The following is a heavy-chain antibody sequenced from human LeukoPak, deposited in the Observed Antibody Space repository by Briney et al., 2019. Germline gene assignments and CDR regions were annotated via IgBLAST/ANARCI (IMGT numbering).Heavy chain of an antibody. CDR3: ARHQWHYFYFLGV. V-gene: IGHV4-39*01. J-gene: IGHJ6*03. CDR2: MYYSGDP. D-gene: IGHD6-19*01. CDR1: GGSISSSRYY. Sequence: SGTLPLTCTVSGGSISSSRYYWGWIRQPPGKGLEWLRSMYYSGDPYYNPSLKRRRVPISVDTPKNQVSLRLSPVSAADAAIYYCARHQWHYFYFLGVWGKGSTVTVSS.